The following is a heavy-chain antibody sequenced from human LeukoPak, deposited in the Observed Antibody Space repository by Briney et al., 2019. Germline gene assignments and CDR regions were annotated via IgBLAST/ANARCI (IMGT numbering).Heavy chain of an antibody. CDR2: IASSSSTI. V-gene: IGHV3-48*02. D-gene: IGHD3-16*01. Sequence: PGGSLRLSCAASGFTFSSYGMHWVRQAPGKGLEWVSYIASSSSTIHYADSVKGRFTISRDNAKNSLYLQMNSLGDEDTAVYYCARDRGSYVPLDYWGQGTLVTVSS. J-gene: IGHJ4*02. CDR1: GFTFSSYG. CDR3: ARDRGSYVPLDY.